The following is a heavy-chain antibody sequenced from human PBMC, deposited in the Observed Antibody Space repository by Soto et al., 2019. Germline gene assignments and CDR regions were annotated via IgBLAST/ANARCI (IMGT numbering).Heavy chain of an antibody. CDR2: IFHSGTT. Sequence: PSETLSLTCAVSGYSIRRGYNWGWIRQPPGKGLEWIASIFHSGTTFYNPSLRSRVTISVDTSRNEFSLNLSSVTAADTAVYYCARAGTNMVQFDYWGQGTLVTVSS. J-gene: IGHJ4*02. CDR3: ARAGTNMVQFDY. D-gene: IGHD3-10*01. V-gene: IGHV4-38-2*01. CDR1: GYSIRRGYN.